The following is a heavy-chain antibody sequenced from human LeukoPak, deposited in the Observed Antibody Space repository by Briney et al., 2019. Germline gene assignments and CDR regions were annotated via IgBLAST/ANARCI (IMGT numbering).Heavy chain of an antibody. Sequence: SVKVSCKASGGTFSSYTISWVRQAPGQGLEWMGRIIPILGIANYAQKSQGRVTITADKSTSTAYMELSSLRSEDTAVYYCARSTLTKYCSGGSCYKTALDYWGQGTLVTVSS. J-gene: IGHJ4*02. D-gene: IGHD2-15*01. V-gene: IGHV1-69*02. CDR1: GGTFSSYT. CDR2: IIPILGIA. CDR3: ARSTLTKYCSGGSCYKTALDY.